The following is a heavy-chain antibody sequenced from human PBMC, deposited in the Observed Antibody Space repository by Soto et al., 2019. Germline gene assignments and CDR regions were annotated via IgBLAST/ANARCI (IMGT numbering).Heavy chain of an antibody. Sequence: GGSLRLSCAASGFTFSSYGMHWVRQAPGKGLEWVAVIWYDGSNKYYADSVKGRFTISRDNSKNTLYLQMNSLRAEDTAVYYCARDWGFGEPQYYFDYWGQGTLVTVSS. J-gene: IGHJ4*02. CDR2: IWYDGSNK. CDR1: GFTFSSYG. D-gene: IGHD3-10*01. V-gene: IGHV3-33*01. CDR3: ARDWGFGEPQYYFDY.